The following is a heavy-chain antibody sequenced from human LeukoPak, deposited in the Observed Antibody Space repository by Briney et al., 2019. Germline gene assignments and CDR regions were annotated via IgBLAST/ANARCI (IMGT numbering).Heavy chain of an antibody. J-gene: IGHJ1*01. Sequence: TGGSLRLSCAVSGFTFSSYGMHWVRQAPGKGLEWVAAIWYDGSNKYYADSVKGRFTISRDNSKNTLYVQMNSLRAEDTAVYYCASGRGWYSGYSQHGGRGPLATVSS. CDR2: IWYDGSNK. CDR3: ASGRGWYSGYSQH. D-gene: IGHD6-19*01. V-gene: IGHV3-33*01. CDR1: GFTFSSYG.